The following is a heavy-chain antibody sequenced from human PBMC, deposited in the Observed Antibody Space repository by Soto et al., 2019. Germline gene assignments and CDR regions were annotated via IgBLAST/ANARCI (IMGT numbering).Heavy chain of an antibody. CDR3: AKEATVLRFLSPHGMDV. CDR1: GFTFSSYA. Sequence: EVQLLESGGGLVQPGGSLRLSCAASGFTFSSYAMNWVRQVPGKGLEWVSSISDSGHNTYYTDSVRGRFTISRDNSKNSLFLQMNTLRAEDTAVYYCAKEATVLRFLSPHGMDVWGQGTTVTVSS. CDR2: ISDSGHNT. D-gene: IGHD3-3*01. J-gene: IGHJ6*02. V-gene: IGHV3-23*01.